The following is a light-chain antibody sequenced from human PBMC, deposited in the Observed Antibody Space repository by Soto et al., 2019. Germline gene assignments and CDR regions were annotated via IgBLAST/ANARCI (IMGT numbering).Light chain of an antibody. J-gene: IGKJ4*01. CDR1: RSLVYSDGNTS. V-gene: IGKV2-30*01. CDR2: EVS. CDR3: MKALQTPLN. Sequence: DVVMTQCPLPLPVTLGQRASICCRSRRSLVYSDGNTSLNWFQQRPGQSPRRLIFEVSNRDSGVPDRFCGSASGTDFTLKISRVEAEDVGVYYCMKALQTPLNCGGGTKGDIK.